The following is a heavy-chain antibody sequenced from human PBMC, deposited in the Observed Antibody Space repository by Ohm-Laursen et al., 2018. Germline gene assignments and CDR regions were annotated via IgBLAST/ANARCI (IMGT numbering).Heavy chain of an antibody. CDR2: ISWNSGSI. D-gene: IGHD6-13*01. CDR3: AKDHSPYSSNLRSAFDI. V-gene: IGHV3-9*01. J-gene: IGHJ3*02. CDR1: GFAFNTYA. Sequence: RSLRLSCAASGFAFNTYAMHWVRQAPGKGLKWVSGISWNSGSIGYADSVKGRFTISRDNAKNSLYLQMNSLRAEDTALYYCAKDHSPYSSNLRSAFDIWGQGTMVTVSS.